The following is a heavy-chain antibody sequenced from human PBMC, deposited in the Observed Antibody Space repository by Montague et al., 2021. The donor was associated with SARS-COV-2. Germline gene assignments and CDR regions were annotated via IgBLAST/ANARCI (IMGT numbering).Heavy chain of an antibody. CDR2: IDWDDDK. Sequence: PALVKPTQTLTLTCTFSGFSLSTSGMCVSWIRQPPGKALEWLARIDWDDDKYYSTSLKTRLTISKDTSKNQVVLTMTNRDPVDTATYYCARVSSSWSQDYYYYMDIWGKGTTVTVSS. D-gene: IGHD6-13*01. J-gene: IGHJ6*03. CDR3: ARVSSSWSQDYYYYMDI. CDR1: GFSLSTSGMC. V-gene: IGHV2-70*11.